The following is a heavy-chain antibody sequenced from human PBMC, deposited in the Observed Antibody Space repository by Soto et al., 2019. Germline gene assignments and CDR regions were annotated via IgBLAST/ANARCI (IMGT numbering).Heavy chain of an antibody. V-gene: IGHV4-61*01. CDR3: ARGFNWNHPFFDY. J-gene: IGHJ4*02. D-gene: IGHD1-1*01. CDR1: GGSVSSGSYY. CDR2: IYYSGST. Sequence: SETLSLTCTVSGGSVSSGSYYWSWIRQPPGKGLEWIGYIYYSGSTNYNPSLKSRVTISVDTSKNQFSLKLSSVTAADTAVYYCARGFNWNHPFFDYWGQGTLVTVSS.